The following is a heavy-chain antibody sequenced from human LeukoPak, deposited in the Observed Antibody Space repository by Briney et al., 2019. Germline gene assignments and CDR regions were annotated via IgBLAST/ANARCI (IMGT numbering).Heavy chain of an antibody. D-gene: IGHD6-19*01. CDR3: ARAPSWGGLSSGSYYFDY. CDR2: MNPNSGNK. J-gene: IGHJ4*02. Sequence: GASVKVSCKASGYTFTSYDINWVRQATGQGLEWMGWMNPNSGNKGYAQKFQGRVTITRNTSISTAYMELSSLRSEDTAVYYCARAPSWGGLSSGSYYFDYWGQGTLVTVSS. V-gene: IGHV1-8*03. CDR1: GYTFTSYD.